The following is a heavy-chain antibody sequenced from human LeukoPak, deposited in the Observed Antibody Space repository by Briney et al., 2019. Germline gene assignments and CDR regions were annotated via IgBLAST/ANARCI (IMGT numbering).Heavy chain of an antibody. V-gene: IGHV3-11*06. CDR2: ISSSSSYI. Sequence: PGGSLRLSCAASGFTFSDYYMSWIRQAPGKGLEWVSSISSSSSYIYYADSVKGRFTISRDNAKNSLYLQMNSLRAEDTAVYYCASGAPDDAFDIWGQGTMVTVSS. CDR3: ASGAPDDAFDI. CDR1: GFTFSDYY. J-gene: IGHJ3*02. D-gene: IGHD3-10*01.